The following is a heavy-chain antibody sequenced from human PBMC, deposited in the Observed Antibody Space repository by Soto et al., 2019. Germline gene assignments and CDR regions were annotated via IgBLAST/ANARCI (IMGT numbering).Heavy chain of an antibody. CDR1: GFTVSSYA. V-gene: IGHV3-30-3*01. D-gene: IGHD2-2*01. J-gene: IGHJ6*02. Sequence: GSLRLACAASGFTVSSYAMHWVRQAPGKGLEWVAVISYDGSNKYYADSVKGRFTISRDNSKNTLYLQMNSLRAEDTAVYYCARVQLTAGSAAAPPYYYYGMDVWGQGTTVTVSS. CDR3: ARVQLTAGSAAAPPYYYYGMDV. CDR2: ISYDGSNK.